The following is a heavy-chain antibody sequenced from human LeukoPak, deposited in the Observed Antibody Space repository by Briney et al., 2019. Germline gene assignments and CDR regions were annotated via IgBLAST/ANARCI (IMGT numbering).Heavy chain of an antibody. Sequence: PGGSLRLSCAASGITFSSYSMYWVRQAPGKGLEWVSSISSSSSYIYYADSVKGRFTISRDNAKNSLYLQMNSLRAEDTAVYYCARGAFAGGYFDYWGQGTLVTVSS. J-gene: IGHJ4*02. CDR1: GITFSSYS. D-gene: IGHD6-13*01. CDR3: ARGAFAGGYFDY. CDR2: ISSSSSYI. V-gene: IGHV3-21*01.